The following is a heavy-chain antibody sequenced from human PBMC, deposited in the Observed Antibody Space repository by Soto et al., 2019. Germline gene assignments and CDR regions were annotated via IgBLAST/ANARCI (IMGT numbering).Heavy chain of an antibody. J-gene: IGHJ6*03. D-gene: IGHD2-21*02. V-gene: IGHV3-21*01. Sequence: GGSLRLSCAASGFTVSSYSMNWVRQAPGKGLEWVSSISSSSSYIYYADSVKGRFTISRDNAKNSLYLQMNSLRAEDTAVYYCARVAVMGDLNYYYYMDVWGKGTTVTVSS. CDR2: ISSSSSYI. CDR3: ARVAVMGDLNYYYYMDV. CDR1: GFTVSSYS.